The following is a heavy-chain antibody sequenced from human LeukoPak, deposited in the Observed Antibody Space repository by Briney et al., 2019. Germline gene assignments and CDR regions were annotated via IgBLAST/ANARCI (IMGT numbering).Heavy chain of an antibody. Sequence: ASVKVSCKTSGYTFTTYDINWVRQATGQGLEWMGWMNPNSGNTGYAQKFQGRVTMTRNTSISTAYMELSSLRSEDTAVYYCARGGTVAYDAFDIWGQGTMVTVSS. V-gene: IGHV1-8*01. J-gene: IGHJ3*02. CDR3: ARGGTVAYDAFDI. CDR1: GYTFTTYD. D-gene: IGHD4-23*01. CDR2: MNPNSGNT.